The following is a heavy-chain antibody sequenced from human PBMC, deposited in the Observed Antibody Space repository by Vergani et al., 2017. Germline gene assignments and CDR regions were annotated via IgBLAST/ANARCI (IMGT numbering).Heavy chain of an antibody. J-gene: IGHJ4*02. Sequence: QVQLQESGPGLVKPSETLSLTCAVSGYSISSGYYWGWIRQPPGKGLEWIGSIYHSGSTYYNPSLKSRVTISVDTSKNQFSLKLNSVTAADTALYYCARHGGSGNFYHLFDSWGQGTLVTVSS. V-gene: IGHV4-38-2*01. CDR3: ARHGGSGNFYHLFDS. CDR2: IYHSGST. D-gene: IGHD3-10*01. CDR1: GYSISSGYY.